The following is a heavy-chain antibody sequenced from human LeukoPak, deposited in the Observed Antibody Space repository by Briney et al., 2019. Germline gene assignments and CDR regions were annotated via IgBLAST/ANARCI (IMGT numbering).Heavy chain of an antibody. J-gene: IGHJ6*03. CDR3: ARDTCSSTSCHAPGYYYMDV. Sequence: PSETLSLTCTVSGGAISSGAYYWGWIRQPAGKGLEWIGRIYTSGSTNYNPSLKSRVTVSVDTSKNQFSLKLSSVTAADTAVYYCARDTCSSTSCHAPGYYYMDVWGKGTTVTVSS. CDR1: GGAISSGAYY. D-gene: IGHD2-2*01. V-gene: IGHV4-61*02. CDR2: IYTSGST.